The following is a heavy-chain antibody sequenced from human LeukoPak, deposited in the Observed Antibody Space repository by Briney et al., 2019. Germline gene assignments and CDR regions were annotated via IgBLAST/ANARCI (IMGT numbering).Heavy chain of an antibody. CDR3: ARDKDVWGSYVCNY. D-gene: IGHD3-16*01. J-gene: IGHJ4*02. V-gene: IGHV1-18*01. CDR1: GYTFTSYG. Sequence: ASVKVSCKASGYTFTSYGISWVRQAPGRGLEWMGWISAYNGNTNYAQKLQGRVTMTTDTSTSTAYMELRSLRSDDTAVYYCARDKDVWGSYVCNYWGQGTLVTVSS. CDR2: ISAYNGNT.